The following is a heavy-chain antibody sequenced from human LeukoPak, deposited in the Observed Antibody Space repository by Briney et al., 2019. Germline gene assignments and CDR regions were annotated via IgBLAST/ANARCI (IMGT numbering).Heavy chain of an antibody. Sequence: GGSLRLSCAASGFTVSSNHMSWVRQAPGKGLEWVSIIYSGGGTYYADSVKGRFTISRDNSKNTLYLQMNSLRAEDTAVYYCARGHSGSFDYWGQGTLVTVSS. J-gene: IGHJ4*02. V-gene: IGHV3-53*01. D-gene: IGHD3-10*01. CDR1: GFTVSSNH. CDR2: IYSGGGT. CDR3: ARGHSGSFDY.